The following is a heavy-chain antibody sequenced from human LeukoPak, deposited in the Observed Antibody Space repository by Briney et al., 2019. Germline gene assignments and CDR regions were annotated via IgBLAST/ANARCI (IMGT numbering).Heavy chain of an antibody. Sequence: GGSLRLSCAASGFIFSSYSMDWVRQAPGKGLEWVSYISSSSSTIYYADSVKGRFTISRDNAKNSLYLQMNSLRAEDTAVYYCARDLIVATHTEFDYWGQGTLVTVSS. CDR3: ARDLIVATHTEFDY. J-gene: IGHJ4*02. V-gene: IGHV3-48*04. D-gene: IGHD5-12*01. CDR1: GFIFSSYS. CDR2: ISSSSSTI.